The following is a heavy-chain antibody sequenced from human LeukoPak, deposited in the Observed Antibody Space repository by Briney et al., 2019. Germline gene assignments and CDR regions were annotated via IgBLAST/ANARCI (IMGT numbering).Heavy chain of an antibody. D-gene: IGHD5-12*01. CDR3: ASSVFSFSGYQWEAFDS. J-gene: IGHJ3*02. CDR2: IKQDGGGT. CDR1: GFIFTTYW. Sequence: GGSLRLSCAAPGFIFTTYWMTWVRQAPGKGLEWVANIKQDGGGTYSVDSVKGRITIFRNKTKNSLYLEMNNLRPGDTATYYCASSVFSFSGYQWEAFDSWGQGTMVTVSS. V-gene: IGHV3-7*03.